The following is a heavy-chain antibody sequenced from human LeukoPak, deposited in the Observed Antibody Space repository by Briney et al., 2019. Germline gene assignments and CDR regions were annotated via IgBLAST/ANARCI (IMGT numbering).Heavy chain of an antibody. D-gene: IGHD6-13*01. CDR2: IYYSGST. CDR1: GGSISSYY. J-gene: IGHJ6*02. Sequence: SETLSLTCTVSGGSISSYYWSWIRRPPGKGLEWIGYIYYSGSTNYNPSLKSRVTISVDTTKNQFSLKLSSVTAADTAVYYCAREVKQQYGMDVWGQGTTVTVSS. CDR3: AREVKQQYGMDV. V-gene: IGHV4-59*01.